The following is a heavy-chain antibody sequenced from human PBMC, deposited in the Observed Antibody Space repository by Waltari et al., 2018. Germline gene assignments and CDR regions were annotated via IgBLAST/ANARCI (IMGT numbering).Heavy chain of an antibody. CDR2: INHSGST. CDR3: ARVDRFPKTYSYGIYYYYYGMDV. D-gene: IGHD5-18*01. V-gene: IGHV4-34*01. J-gene: IGHJ6*02. CDR1: GGSFSGYY. Sequence: QVQLQQWGAGLLKPSETLSLTCAVYGGSFSGYYWSWIRQPPGKGLEWIGEINHSGSTNYNPSLKSRVTISVDTSKNQFSLKLSSVTAADTAVYYCARVDRFPKTYSYGIYYYYYGMDVWGQGTTVTVSS.